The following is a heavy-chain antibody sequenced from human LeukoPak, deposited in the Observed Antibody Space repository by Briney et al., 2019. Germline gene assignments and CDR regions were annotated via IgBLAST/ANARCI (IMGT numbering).Heavy chain of an antibody. Sequence: SQTLSLTCDISGDSVSSNSAAWNWIRQSPSRGLEWLGSTYYRPKWYTDYAVSVKSRISINPDTSQNQFSLQLNSVTPEDTAVYYCARAASPYYYGSGTYYSRFDYWGQGTLVTVSS. D-gene: IGHD3-10*01. CDR2: TYYRPKWYT. CDR3: ARAASPYYYGSGTYYSRFDY. J-gene: IGHJ4*02. V-gene: IGHV6-1*01. CDR1: GDSVSSNSAA.